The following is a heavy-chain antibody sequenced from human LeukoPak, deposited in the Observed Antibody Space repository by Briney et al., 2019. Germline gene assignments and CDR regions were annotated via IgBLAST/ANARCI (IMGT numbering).Heavy chain of an antibody. Sequence: HSETLSLTCGVSGGSISSGNWWSWVRQPPGKGLEWIGEIFHSGRTNFNPSLKSRVTLSIDKSKNQISLEVTSVTAADTAVYFCARSAAYNLDYWGQGILVTVSS. CDR3: ARSAAYNLDY. V-gene: IGHV4-4*02. J-gene: IGHJ4*02. CDR1: GGSISSGNW. CDR2: IFHSGRT. D-gene: IGHD1-14*01.